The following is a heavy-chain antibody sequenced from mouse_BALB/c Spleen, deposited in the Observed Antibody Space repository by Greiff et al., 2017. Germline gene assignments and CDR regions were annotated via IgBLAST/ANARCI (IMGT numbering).Heavy chain of an antibody. J-gene: IGHJ3*01. V-gene: IGHV1-69*01. Sequence: QVQLQQPGAELVMPGASVKMSCKASGYTFTDYWMHWVKQRPGQGLEWIGAIDTSDSYTSYNQKFKGKATLTVDESSSTAYMQLSSLTSEDSAVYYCARDSSGYWAYWGQGTLVTVSA. D-gene: IGHD3-2*01. CDR1: GYTFTDYW. CDR3: ARDSSGYWAY. CDR2: IDTSDSYT.